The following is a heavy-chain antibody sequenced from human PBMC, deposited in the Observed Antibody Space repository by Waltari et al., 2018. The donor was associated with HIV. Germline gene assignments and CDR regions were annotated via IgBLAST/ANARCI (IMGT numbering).Heavy chain of an antibody. CDR1: GGSISSGSYY. Sequence: QVQLQESGPGLVKPSQTLSLTCTVSGGSISSGSYYWSWIRQPAGKGLEWIGRIYTSGSTNYNPSLKSRVTISVDTSKNQFSLKLSSVTAADTAVYYCARDRGQLPDYWGQGTLVTVSS. CDR3: ARDRGQLPDY. CDR2: IYTSGST. J-gene: IGHJ4*02. D-gene: IGHD2-2*01. V-gene: IGHV4-61*02.